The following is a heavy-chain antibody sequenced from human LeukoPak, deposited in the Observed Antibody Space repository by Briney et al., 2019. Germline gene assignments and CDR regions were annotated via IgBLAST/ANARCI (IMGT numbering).Heavy chain of an antibody. D-gene: IGHD6-13*01. CDR1: GGSISSYY. V-gene: IGHV4-59*01. CDR3: ALSIAAAGTFFDY. Sequence: PSETLSLTCTVSGGSISSYYWSWIRQPPGKGLEWIGYIYYSGSTNYNPSLKSRVTISVDTSKNQFSLKLSSVTAADTAVYYCALSIAAAGTFFDYWGQGTLVTVSS. J-gene: IGHJ4*02. CDR2: IYYSGST.